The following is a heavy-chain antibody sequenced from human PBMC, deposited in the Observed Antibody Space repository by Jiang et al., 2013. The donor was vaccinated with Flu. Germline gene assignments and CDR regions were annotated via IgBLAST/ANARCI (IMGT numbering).Heavy chain of an antibody. CDR2: IIPILGIA. D-gene: IGHD5-24*01. CDR1: GGTFSSYA. J-gene: IGHJ4*02. Sequence: GAEVKKPGSSVKVSCKASGGTFSSYAISWVRQAPGQGLEWMGRIIPILGIANYAQKFQGRVTITADKSTSTAYMELSSLRSEDTAVYYCARSLSRRVRGAVHDDYWGQGTLVTVSS. CDR3: ARSLSRRVRGAVHDDY. V-gene: IGHV1-69*04.